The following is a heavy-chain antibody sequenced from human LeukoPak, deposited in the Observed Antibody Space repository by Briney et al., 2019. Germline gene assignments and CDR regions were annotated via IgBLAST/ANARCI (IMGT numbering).Heavy chain of an antibody. CDR1: GYTLTELS. CDR3: ATDPPAISREYYDSSGYYY. CDR2: FGPEDGET. D-gene: IGHD3-22*01. V-gene: IGHV1-24*01. J-gene: IGHJ4*02. Sequence: ASVKVSCKVSGYTLTELSMHWVRQAPGKGLEWMGGFGPEDGETIYAQKFQGRVTMTEDTSTDTAYMELSSLRSEDTAVYYCATDPPAISREYYDSSGYYYWGQGTLVTVSS.